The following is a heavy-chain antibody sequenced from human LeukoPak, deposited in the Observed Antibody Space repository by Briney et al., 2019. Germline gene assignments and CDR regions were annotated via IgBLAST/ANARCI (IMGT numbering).Heavy chain of an antibody. V-gene: IGHV3-23*01. J-gene: IGHJ4*02. CDR2: IVGSSGNT. CDR1: GFTLSTYA. CDR3: ANPAGYFDSSGYDVDY. D-gene: IGHD3-22*01. Sequence: GGSLRLSCAVSGFTLSTYAMTWVRQAPGKGLEWVSSIVGSSGNTYYADSVKGGFTISGDNSKNTLYLQMSSLRAEDTAVYYCANPAGYFDSSGYDVDYWGQGTLVTVSS.